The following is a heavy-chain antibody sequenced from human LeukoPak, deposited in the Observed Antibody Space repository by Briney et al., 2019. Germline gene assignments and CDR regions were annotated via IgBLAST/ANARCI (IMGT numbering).Heavy chain of an antibody. J-gene: IGHJ4*02. CDR1: GFTFSSYW. Sequence: GGSLRLSCAASGFTFSSYWMHWVRQAPGKGLVWVSRINSDGSSTSCADSVKGRFTISRDNSNNTLYLEMSSLRAEDTAVYYCARAHYNWNEPPFDHWGQGVLVTVSS. CDR2: INSDGSST. D-gene: IGHD1-20*01. CDR3: ARAHYNWNEPPFDH. V-gene: IGHV3-74*01.